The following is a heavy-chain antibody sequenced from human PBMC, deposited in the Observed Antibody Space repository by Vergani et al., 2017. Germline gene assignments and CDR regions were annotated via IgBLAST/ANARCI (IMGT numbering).Heavy chain of an antibody. J-gene: IGHJ4*02. CDR2: IYHSGST. D-gene: IGHD2-21*02. CDR1: GGSISSGGYS. V-gene: IGHV4-30-2*01. Sequence: QVQLQQWGAGLLKPSQTLSLTCAVSGGSISSGGYSWSWIRQPPGKGLEWIGYIYHSGSTYYNPSLKSRVTISVDRSKNQFSLKLSSVTAADTAVYYCARGWYCGGDCYSPLDYWGQGTLVTVSS. CDR3: ARGWYCGGDCYSPLDY.